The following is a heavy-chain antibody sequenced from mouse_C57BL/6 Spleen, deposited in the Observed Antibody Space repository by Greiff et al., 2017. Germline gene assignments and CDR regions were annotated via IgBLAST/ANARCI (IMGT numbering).Heavy chain of an antibody. Sequence: QVPLQQSGAELVRPGASVTLSCKASGYTFTDYEMHWVKQTPVHGLEWIGAIAPETGGTAYTQKFKGKAILTADKSSSTAYIELRSLTSEDSVDYYGTRNYGSSYVREFDYWGQGTTLTVSS. CDR1: GYTFTDYE. CDR2: IAPETGGT. J-gene: IGHJ2*01. CDR3: TRNYGSSYVREFDY. D-gene: IGHD1-1*01. V-gene: IGHV1-15*01.